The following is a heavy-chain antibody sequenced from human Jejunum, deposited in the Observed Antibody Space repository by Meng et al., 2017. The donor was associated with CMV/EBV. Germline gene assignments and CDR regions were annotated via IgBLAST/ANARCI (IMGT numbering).Heavy chain of an antibody. CDR2: IKRDGSEK. Sequence: YWRSWVRQAPGKGPEWMANIKRDGSEKYYVDSVKARFTISRDNAKNSLYLQMNSLRAEDTAVYYCARDRGCSLTSCDKGGDAFDVWGLGTMVTVSS. CDR1: YW. D-gene: IGHD2-2*02. CDR3: ARDRGCSLTSCDKGGDAFDV. J-gene: IGHJ3*01. V-gene: IGHV3-7*01.